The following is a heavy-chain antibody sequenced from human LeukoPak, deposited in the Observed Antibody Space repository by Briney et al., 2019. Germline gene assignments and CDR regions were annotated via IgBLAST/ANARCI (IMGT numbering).Heavy chain of an antibody. CDR1: GFTFSSYW. Sequence: PGGSLRLSCAASGFTFSSYWMHWVRQAPGKGLVWVSRINSDGSSTSYADSVKGRFTITRDNAKNTLYLQMNSLRAEDTAMYYCARGLYFDWLLYDGMDVWGQGTTVTVSS. CDR3: ARGLYFDWLLYDGMDV. V-gene: IGHV3-74*01. CDR2: INSDGSST. J-gene: IGHJ6*02. D-gene: IGHD3-9*01.